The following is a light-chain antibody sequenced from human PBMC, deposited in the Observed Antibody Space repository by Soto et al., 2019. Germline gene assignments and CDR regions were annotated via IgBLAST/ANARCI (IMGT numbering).Light chain of an antibody. CDR2: LESSGSY. CDR3: ETWDSNTRV. V-gene: IGLV4-60*02. J-gene: IGLJ3*02. CDR1: RGHSSYI. Sequence: QSVLTQSSSASASLGSSVKLTCTLSRGHSSYIIAWHQQQPGKAPRYLMKLESSGSYNKGSGVPDRFSGSSSGADRYLTISTLQFEDEADYYCETWDSNTRVFGGGTKLTVL.